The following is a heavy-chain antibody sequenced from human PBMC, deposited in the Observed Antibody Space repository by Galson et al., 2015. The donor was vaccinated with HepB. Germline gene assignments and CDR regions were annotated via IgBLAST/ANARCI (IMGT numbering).Heavy chain of an antibody. J-gene: IGHJ6*04. D-gene: IGHD3-3*01. V-gene: IGHV7-4-1*02. CDR2: INTNTGNP. Sequence: SVKVSCKASGYTFTSYAMNWVRQAPGQGLEWMGWINTNTGNPTYAQGFTGRFVFSLDTSVSTAYLQISSLKAEDTAVYYCARGQGLYYDFWSGYYPGSGVWGKGTTVTVSS. CDR1: GYTFTSYA. CDR3: ARGQGLYYDFWSGYYPGSGV.